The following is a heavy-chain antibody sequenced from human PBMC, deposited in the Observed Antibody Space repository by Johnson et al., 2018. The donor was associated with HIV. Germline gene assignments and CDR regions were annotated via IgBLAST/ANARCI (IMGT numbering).Heavy chain of an antibody. V-gene: IGHV3-30*18. CDR3: AKDKTPHLAAAGDDAFDI. CDR1: GLTFSNYG. CDR2: MSYDGSNK. J-gene: IGHJ3*02. Sequence: QVQLVESGGGVVQPGRSLRLSCAVSGLTFSNYGMHWVRQAPGKGLEWVAVMSYDGSNKYYTDSVKGRFTISRDNSKNTLYLQMNSLRAEDTAVYYWAKDKTPHLAAAGDDAFDIWGQGTMVTVSS. D-gene: IGHD6-13*01.